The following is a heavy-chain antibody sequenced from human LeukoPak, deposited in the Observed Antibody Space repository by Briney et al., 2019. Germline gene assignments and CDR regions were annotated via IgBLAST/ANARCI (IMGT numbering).Heavy chain of an antibody. V-gene: IGHV1-18*01. CDR3: ARGIYGDY. D-gene: IGHD4-17*01. CDR2: ISTYNGNT. CDR1: GYTFTTYG. J-gene: IGHJ4*02. Sequence: ASVKVSCKASGYTFTTYGITWVRQARGQGLEWMGWISTYNGNTDYAQKVQGRVTMTTDTSTSTAYMELRSLRSDDTAVYYCARGIYGDYWGQGSLVTVSS.